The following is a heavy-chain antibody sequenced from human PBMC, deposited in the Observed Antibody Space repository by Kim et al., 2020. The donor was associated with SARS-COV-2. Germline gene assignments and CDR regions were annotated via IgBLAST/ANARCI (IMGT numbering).Heavy chain of an antibody. CDR1: GGSISSSNW. D-gene: IGHD2-2*01. V-gene: IGHV4-4*02. CDR3: ARRMDCSSTSCYVLITHGPFDI. Sequence: SETLSLTCAVSGGSISSSNWWSWVRQPPGKGLEWIGEIYHSGSTNYNPSLKSRVTISVDKSKNQFSLKLSSVTAADTAVYYCARRMDCSSTSCYVLITHGPFDIWGQGTMVTVSS. CDR2: IYHSGST. J-gene: IGHJ3*02.